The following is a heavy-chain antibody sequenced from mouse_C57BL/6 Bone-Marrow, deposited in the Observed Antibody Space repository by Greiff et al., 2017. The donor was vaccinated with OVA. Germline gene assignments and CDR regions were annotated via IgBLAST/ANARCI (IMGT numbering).Heavy chain of an antibody. CDR1: GFTFSSYA. CDR2: ISDGGSYT. J-gene: IGHJ4*01. V-gene: IGHV5-4*01. D-gene: IGHD1-1*01. CDR3: ASDNFYGNYAVDY. Sequence: DVHLVESGGGLVKPGGSLKLSCAASGFTFSSYAMSWVRQTPEKRLEWVATISDGGSYTYYPDNVQGRFTISRDNAKNNLYLHMSHMKSGDTDMYNCASDNFYGNYAVDYWGQGTSVTVSA.